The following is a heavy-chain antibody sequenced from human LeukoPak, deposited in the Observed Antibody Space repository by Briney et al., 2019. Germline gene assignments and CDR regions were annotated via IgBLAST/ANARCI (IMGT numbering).Heavy chain of an antibody. D-gene: IGHD6-13*01. J-gene: IGHJ4*02. Sequence: PGGSLRLSCAASGFTVSSNYMSWVRQAPGKGLEWVSFIYPGGYRYYAESVKGRFTISRDNSNNTLYLQMNSLRAEDMAVFYCGRSVLATAGPDYWGQGTLVTVSS. CDR3: GRSVLATAGPDY. CDR1: GFTVSSNY. CDR2: IYPGGYR. V-gene: IGHV3-66*01.